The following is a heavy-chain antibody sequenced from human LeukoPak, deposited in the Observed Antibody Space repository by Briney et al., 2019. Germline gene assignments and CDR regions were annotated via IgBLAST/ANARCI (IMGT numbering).Heavy chain of an antibody. CDR1: GGSFSGYY. CDR2: INHSGST. Sequence: PSETLSLTCAVYGGSFSGYYWSWIRQPPGKGLEWIGEINHSGSTNYNPSLKSRVTISVDTSKNQFSLKLSSVTAADTAVYYCARYGDAYYYYYYMDVWGKGTTVTVSS. J-gene: IGHJ6*03. D-gene: IGHD4-17*01. CDR3: ARYGDAYYYYYYMDV. V-gene: IGHV4-34*01.